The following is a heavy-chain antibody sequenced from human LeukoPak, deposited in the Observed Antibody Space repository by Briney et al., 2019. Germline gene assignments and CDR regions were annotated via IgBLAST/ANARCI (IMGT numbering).Heavy chain of an antibody. D-gene: IGHD4-17*01. J-gene: IGHJ6*03. CDR2: VSSSGSTI. V-gene: IGHV3-11*01. CDR1: GFTFSDYY. Sequence: GGSLRLSCAASGFTFSDYYMSWIRQTPGKGLEWVSYVSSSGSTIYYADSVKGRFTISRDNAKNSLYLQMNSLRAEDTAVYYCARERRTVNSPGDFYMDVWGKGTTVTVSS. CDR3: ARERRTVNSPGDFYMDV.